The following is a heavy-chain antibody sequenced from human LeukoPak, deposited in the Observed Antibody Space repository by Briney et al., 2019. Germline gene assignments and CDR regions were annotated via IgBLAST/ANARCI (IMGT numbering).Heavy chain of an antibody. Sequence: GESLKISCKGSGYSFTSYWIGWVRQMPGKGLEWMGIIYPGDSDTRYSPSFQGQVTISADKSISIAYLQWSSLKAPDTAIYYCARRASATEDLDYWGQGTLVTVSS. CDR1: GYSFTSYW. CDR3: ARRASATEDLDY. J-gene: IGHJ4*02. CDR2: IYPGDSDT. V-gene: IGHV5-51*03.